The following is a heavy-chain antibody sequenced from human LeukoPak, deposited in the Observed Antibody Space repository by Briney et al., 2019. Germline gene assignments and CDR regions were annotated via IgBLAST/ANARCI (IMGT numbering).Heavy chain of an antibody. CDR3: ARVFARSGEISGIYFYY. CDR1: GGTFSSYA. J-gene: IGHJ4*02. D-gene: IGHD1-26*01. V-gene: IGHV1-69*05. Sequence: SVKVSCKASGGTFSSYAMNWVRQAPGQGPERMGGIIPIFGRANYAQKFQGRVTMTTDESTSTAYMELSSLRSEDTAVYYCARVFARSGEISGIYFYYWGEGTLVTVSS. CDR2: IIPIFGRA.